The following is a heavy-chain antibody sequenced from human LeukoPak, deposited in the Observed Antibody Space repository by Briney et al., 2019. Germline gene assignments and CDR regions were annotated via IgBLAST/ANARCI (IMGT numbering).Heavy chain of an antibody. J-gene: IGHJ4*02. V-gene: IGHV3-33*01. CDR1: GFTFSSYG. CDR3: ARYRSGNSDY. Sequence: GRSLRPTCAASGFTFSSYGMHWVRQAPGKGLEWVAVIWYDGSKQYYTDSVKGRFTISRDNSKNTVTLQMNSLRAEDTAMYYCARYRSGNSDYWGQGTLVTVSS. CDR2: IWYDGSKQ. D-gene: IGHD1-14*01.